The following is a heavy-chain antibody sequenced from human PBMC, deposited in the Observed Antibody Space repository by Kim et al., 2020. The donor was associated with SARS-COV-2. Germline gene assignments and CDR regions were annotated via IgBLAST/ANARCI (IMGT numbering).Heavy chain of an antibody. D-gene: IGHD4-4*01. CDR3: ARSVDGNSHFEY. V-gene: IGHV1-2*06. J-gene: IGHJ4*02. CDR2: INPNSGGT. Sequence: ASVKVSCKASGYTFTGYYMHWVRQAPGQGLEWMGRINPNSGGTNYAQKFQGTVTMTRDTSISTGYMELSRLRSDDSAVYYCARSVDGNSHFEYWGQGTLV. CDR1: GYTFTGYY.